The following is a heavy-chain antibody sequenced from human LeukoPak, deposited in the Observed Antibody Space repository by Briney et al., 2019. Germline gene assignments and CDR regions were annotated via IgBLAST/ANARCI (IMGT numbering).Heavy chain of an antibody. CDR1: RFNFRTDG. CDR2: ISGSSYTT. CDR3: AKLPIMLALNRIEF. J-gene: IGHJ4*02. V-gene: IGHV3-23*01. Sequence: PGGSLRLSCASSRFNFRTDGMSWIRQAPGKGLERVAGISGSSYTTHYAGSVKGRFTISRDNSNNSLFLQMDNLRVEDTAVYYCAKLPIMLALNRIEFWSQGSLVTVTS. D-gene: IGHD2-8*01.